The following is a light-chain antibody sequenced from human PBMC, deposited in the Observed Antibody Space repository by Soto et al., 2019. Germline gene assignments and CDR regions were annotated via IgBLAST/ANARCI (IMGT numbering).Light chain of an antibody. CDR3: SSYTGSNTIAV. CDR1: SSDVGGYNY. Sequence: QSALTQPPSASGSPGQSVTISCTGTSSDVGGYNYVSWYQQHPGNAPKLMIYEVSKRPSGVPDRFSGSKSGNTASLPVSGLQADDEADYYCSSYTGSNTIAVFGGGTKLTFL. J-gene: IGLJ2*01. CDR2: EVS. V-gene: IGLV2-8*01.